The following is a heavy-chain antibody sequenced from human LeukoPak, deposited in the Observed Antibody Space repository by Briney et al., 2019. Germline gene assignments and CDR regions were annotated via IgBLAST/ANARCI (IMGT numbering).Heavy chain of an antibody. Sequence: PSETLSLTCSVSGGSISTYQWSWIRQPPGKGLEWIGYIYYSGTTNYNPSLKSRVTISVDTSKNQFSLKLSSVTAADTAVYYCARDRGSAGGFDYWGQGTLVTVSS. J-gene: IGHJ4*02. CDR1: GGSISTYQ. CDR3: ARDRGSAGGFDY. V-gene: IGHV4-59*01. D-gene: IGHD2-15*01. CDR2: IYYSGTT.